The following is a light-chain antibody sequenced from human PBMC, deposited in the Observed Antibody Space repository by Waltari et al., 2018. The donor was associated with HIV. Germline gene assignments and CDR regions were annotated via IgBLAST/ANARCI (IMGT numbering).Light chain of an antibody. CDR3: QQYHRWPWT. V-gene: IGKV3-15*01. Sequence: LIMTQSPGSLSVSPGERVTLSCRASPCVSNNLAWFQHQRGQPPRPLIFGVSSKAAGVPDIFRGSGSGTEFNRTISGLRSEDFATYYCQQYHRWPWTFGQGTKVEV. J-gene: IGKJ1*01. CDR1: PCVSNN. CDR2: GVS.